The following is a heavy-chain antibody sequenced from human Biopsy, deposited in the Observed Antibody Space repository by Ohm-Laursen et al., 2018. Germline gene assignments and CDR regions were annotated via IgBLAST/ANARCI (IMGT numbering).Heavy chain of an antibody. D-gene: IGHD3-22*01. J-gene: IGHJ2*01. CDR3: AKDRGYYSDGTVPGYFDL. CDR2: VYYTGST. V-gene: IGHV4-59*01. Sequence: GTLSLTCTVSGDSISSYYWSWIRQPPGKGLQWIGYVYYTGSTDYNPSLQSRVTISVDTSKNHFSLRLRSVTPADTAIYYCAKDRGYYSDGTVPGYFDLWGRGTLVTVSS. CDR1: GDSISSYY.